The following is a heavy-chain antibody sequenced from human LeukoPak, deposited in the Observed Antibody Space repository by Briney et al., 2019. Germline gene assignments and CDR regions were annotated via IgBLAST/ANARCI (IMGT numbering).Heavy chain of an antibody. CDR2: SSSSGSTI. J-gene: IGHJ4*02. CDR3: ARRRDFIDY. D-gene: IGHD3/OR15-3a*01. V-gene: IGHV3-48*04. CDR1: GFTFSSYI. Sequence: GGSLRLSCAASGFTFSSYIMNWVRQAPGKGLEWVSYSSSSGSTIYYADSVKGRFAISRDNAKNSLYLQMNSLRAEDTAVYYCARRRDFIDYWGQGTLVTVSS.